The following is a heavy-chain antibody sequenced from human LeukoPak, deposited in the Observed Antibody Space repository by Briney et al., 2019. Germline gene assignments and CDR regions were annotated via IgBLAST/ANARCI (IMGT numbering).Heavy chain of an antibody. CDR3: ARVLSDSSGYLPLSGDY. Sequence: GGSLRLSCAASGFTVSSNYMSWVRQAPGKGLEWVSVIYSGGSTYYADSVKGRFTISRDNSKNTLYLQMNSLRAEDTAVYYCARVLSDSSGYLPLSGDYWGQGTLVTVSS. CDR1: GFTVSSNY. V-gene: IGHV3-53*01. CDR2: IYSGGST. D-gene: IGHD3-22*01. J-gene: IGHJ4*02.